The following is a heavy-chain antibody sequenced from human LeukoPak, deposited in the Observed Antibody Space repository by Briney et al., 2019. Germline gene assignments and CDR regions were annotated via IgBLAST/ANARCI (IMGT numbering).Heavy chain of an antibody. V-gene: IGHV3-11*01. CDR2: ITPGSDSV. CDR1: GFTFSVYY. Sequence: PGGSLRLSCAASGFTFSVYYMSWIREAPVKGLEWVSYITPGSDSVYYADSVKGRFTISRDNAKNSVYLEMTSLRGEDTAVYYCARGHYGMDVWGQGTTVTVSS. CDR3: ARGHYGMDV. J-gene: IGHJ6*02.